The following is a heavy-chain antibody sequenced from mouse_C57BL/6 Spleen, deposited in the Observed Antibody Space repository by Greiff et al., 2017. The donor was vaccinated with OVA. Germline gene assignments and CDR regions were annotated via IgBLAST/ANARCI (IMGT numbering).Heavy chain of an antibody. CDR1: GFTFSDYG. V-gene: IGHV5-17*01. CDR3: ARTFMVTFDY. Sequence: DVQLVESGGGLVKPGGSLKLSCAASGFTFSDYGMHWVRQAPEKGLEWVAYISSGSSTIYYADTVKGRFTISRDNAKNTLFLQMTSLRSEGTAMYYCARTFMVTFDYWGQGTTLTVAS. D-gene: IGHD2-2*01. J-gene: IGHJ2*01. CDR2: ISSGSSTI.